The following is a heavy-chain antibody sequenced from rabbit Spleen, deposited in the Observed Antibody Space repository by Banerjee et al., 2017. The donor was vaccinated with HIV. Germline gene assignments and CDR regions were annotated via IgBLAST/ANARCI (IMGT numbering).Heavy chain of an antibody. CDR1: GFSFSDRA. J-gene: IGHJ6*01. D-gene: IGHD1-1*01. CDR3: AREDVGGSVSL. Sequence: QEQLVESGGGLVKPEGSLKLSCTASGFSFSDRAVMCWVRQAPGKGLEWIGIIYPITETTYYASWVNGRFTISSNSNQNTVSLQINSLTAADTATYFCAREDVGGSVSLWGPGTLVTVS. V-gene: IGHV1S47*01. CDR2: IYPITETT.